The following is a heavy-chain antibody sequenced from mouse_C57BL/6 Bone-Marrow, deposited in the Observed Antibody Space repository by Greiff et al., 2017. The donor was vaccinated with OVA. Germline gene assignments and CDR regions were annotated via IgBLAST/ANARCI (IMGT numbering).Heavy chain of an antibody. D-gene: IGHD2-3*01. CDR2: ISDGGSYT. CDR1: GFTFSSYA. CDR3: ARDLADGYYSDY. Sequence: DVHLVESGGGLVKPGGSLKLSCAASGFTFSSYAMSWVRQTPEKRLEWVATISDGGSYTYYPDNVKGRFTISRDNAKNNLYLQMSHLKSEDTAMYYCARDLADGYYSDYWGQGTTLTVSS. V-gene: IGHV5-4*01. J-gene: IGHJ2*01.